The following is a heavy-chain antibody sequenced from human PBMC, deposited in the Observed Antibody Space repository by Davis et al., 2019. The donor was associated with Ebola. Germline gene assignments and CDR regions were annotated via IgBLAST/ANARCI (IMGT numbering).Heavy chain of an antibody. CDR3: ARAWGGSSWYGDVDY. CDR1: GGSIISSSSY. J-gene: IGHJ4*02. V-gene: IGHV4-39*01. CDR2: IYYSGIT. Sequence: SETLSLTCTVSGGSIISSSSYWGWIRQPPRKGLEWIGSIYYSGITYYNPSLKSRVTISVDTSKNQFSLKLRSVTAADTAVYYCARAWGGSSWYGDVDYWGQGTLVTVSS. D-gene: IGHD6-13*01.